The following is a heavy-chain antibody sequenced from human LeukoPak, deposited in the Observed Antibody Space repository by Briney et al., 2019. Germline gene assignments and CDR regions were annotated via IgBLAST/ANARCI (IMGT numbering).Heavy chain of an antibody. V-gene: IGHV4-39*01. Sequence: SETLSLTCTVSGGSLSSSSYYWGWIRQRPGKGLEWIGSIYYSGSTYYNPSLKSRVTICVDTSKNQFSLKLSSVTAADTAVYYCARGYTYYDFWSGYKCQYYFDYWGQGTLVTVSS. CDR2: IYYSGST. D-gene: IGHD3-3*01. CDR1: GGSLSSSSYY. J-gene: IGHJ4*02. CDR3: ARGYTYYDFWSGYKCQYYFDY.